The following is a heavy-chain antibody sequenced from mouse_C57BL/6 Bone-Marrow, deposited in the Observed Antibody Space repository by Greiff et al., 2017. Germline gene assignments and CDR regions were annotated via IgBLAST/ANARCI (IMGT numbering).Heavy chain of an antibody. D-gene: IGHD3-1*01. V-gene: IGHV10-1*01. J-gene: IGHJ4*01. CDR1: GFSFNTSA. CDR2: IRSKRNNYAT. Sequence: EVQLVESGGGLVQPKGSLKLSCAASGFSFNTSAMTWVRQAPGKGLEWVARIRSKRNNYATYYADSVKDRFTISRDDSESMLYLQMNNLKTEDTAMYYCVRPGLGDYAMDYWGQGTSVTVSS. CDR3: VRPGLGDYAMDY.